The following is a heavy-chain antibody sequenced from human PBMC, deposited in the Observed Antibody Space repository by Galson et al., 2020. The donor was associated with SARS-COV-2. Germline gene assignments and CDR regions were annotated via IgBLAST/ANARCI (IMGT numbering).Heavy chain of an antibody. CDR3: ALAVEDYAAPLGLFNL. V-gene: IGHV4-31*03. CDR2: IYYSGAT. D-gene: IGHD4-17*01. Sequence: ASEPLSPTCTVPGGSINRGAYYWTWIRQHTGKGLEWIGYIYYSGATRYNPSLKTRLSMSLDTSANQFSLSLISVTAADTAVYYFALAVEDYAAPLGLFNLWGRGNLVTVSS. CDR1: GGSINRGAYY. J-gene: IGHJ2*01.